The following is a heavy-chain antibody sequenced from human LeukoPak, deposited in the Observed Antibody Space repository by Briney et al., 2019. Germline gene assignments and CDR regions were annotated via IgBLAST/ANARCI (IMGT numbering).Heavy chain of an antibody. J-gene: IGHJ1*01. V-gene: IGHV1-2*02. CDR1: GYTFTGYY. CDR2: INPNSGGT. D-gene: IGHD2-15*01. Sequence: GASVEVSCKASGYTFTGYYMHWVRQAPGQGLEWMGWINPNSGGTNYAQKFQGRVTMTRDTSISTAYMELSRLRSDDTAVYYCARGKCSGGSCNYNGEYFQHWGQGTLVTVSS. CDR3: ARGKCSGGSCNYNGEYFQH.